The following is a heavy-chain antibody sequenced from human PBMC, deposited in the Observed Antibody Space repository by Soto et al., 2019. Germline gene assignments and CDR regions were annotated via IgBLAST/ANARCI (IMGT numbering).Heavy chain of an antibody. V-gene: IGHV3-23*01. Sequence: EVQLLESGGGLVQPGGSLRLSCAASGFTFSSYAMSWVRQAPGKGLEWVSAISGSGGSTYYADSVKGRFTISRDNSKNTLYLQMNSLRAEDTAVYYCAKDGPVVVVDATHDAFDIWGQGTMVTVSS. D-gene: IGHD2-15*01. CDR2: ISGSGGST. CDR3: AKDGPVVVVDATHDAFDI. J-gene: IGHJ3*02. CDR1: GFTFSSYA.